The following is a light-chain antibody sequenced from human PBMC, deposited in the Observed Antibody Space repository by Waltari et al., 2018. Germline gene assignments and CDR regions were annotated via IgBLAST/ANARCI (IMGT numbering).Light chain of an antibody. CDR3: AVWDDSLSGPA. V-gene: IGLV1-44*01. CDR2: GDN. J-gene: IGLJ2*01. Sequence: QSALTQPPSASGTPGQEVIIPCSGGNSNIGSNTVSWYQRVPGAAPKLLISGDNQRPSGVPDRFSASKSGTSASLAISDLQSEDEADYLCAVWDDSLSGPAFGGGTKLAVL. CDR1: NSNIGSNT.